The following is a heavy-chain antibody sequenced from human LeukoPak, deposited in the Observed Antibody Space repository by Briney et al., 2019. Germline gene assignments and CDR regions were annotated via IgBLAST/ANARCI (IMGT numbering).Heavy chain of an antibody. J-gene: IGHJ5*02. CDR1: GYTFTSYD. V-gene: IGHV1-8*01. CDR2: MNPNSGNT. CDR3: ASSYSSGWYGYWFDH. D-gene: IGHD6-19*01. Sequence: GASVKVSFKASGYTFTSYDINWVRQAPGQGLEWMGWMNPNSGNTGYAQKFQGRVTMTRNTSISTAYMELSSLRSEDTAVYYCASSYSSGWYGYWFDHWGQGTLVTVSS.